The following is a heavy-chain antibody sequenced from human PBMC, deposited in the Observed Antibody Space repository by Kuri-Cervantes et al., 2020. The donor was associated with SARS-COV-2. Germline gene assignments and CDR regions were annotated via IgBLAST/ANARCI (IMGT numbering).Heavy chain of an antibody. CDR3: ARGGSSYSSSWFDYYFDY. J-gene: IGHJ4*02. CDR2: INPNSGGT. CDR1: GYTFTGYY. Sequence: ASVKVSCKASGYTFTGYYMHWVRQAPGQGLEWMGWINPNSGGTNYAQKFQGRVTMTRDTSISTAYMELSRLRSDDTAVYYCARGGSSYSSSWFDYYFDYWGQGTLVTVSS. D-gene: IGHD6-13*01. V-gene: IGHV1-2*02.